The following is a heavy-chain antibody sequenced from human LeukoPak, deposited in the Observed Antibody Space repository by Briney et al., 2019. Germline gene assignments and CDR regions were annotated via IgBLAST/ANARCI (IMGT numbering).Heavy chain of an antibody. CDR3: ARVSTVVKTNWFDP. CDR1: GGSISSSSYY. Sequence: SETLSLTCTVSGGSISSSSYYWGWIRQPPGKGLEWIGSIYYSGSTYYNPSLKSRVTISVDTSKNQFSLKLSSVTAADTAVYYCARVSTVVKTNWFDPWGQGTLVTVSS. CDR2: IYYSGST. J-gene: IGHJ5*02. V-gene: IGHV4-39*07. D-gene: IGHD4-23*01.